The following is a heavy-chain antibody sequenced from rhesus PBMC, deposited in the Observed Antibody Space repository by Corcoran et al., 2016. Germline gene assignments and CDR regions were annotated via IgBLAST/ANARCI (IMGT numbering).Heavy chain of an antibody. CDR1: GYSLSIGSE. J-gene: IGHJ3*01. Sequence: QVQLQVSGPGLLKPSETLSLPCALSGYSLSIGSEWTWIRQPPGKGLEWIGSGEGRSGDTKFNPSLNSRVTLSRDTAKNQFSLRLTSVTTADTAVYYCARGGAFDFWGQGLRVTVSS. V-gene: IGHV4-127*01. CDR3: ARGGAFDF. CDR2: GEGRSGDT.